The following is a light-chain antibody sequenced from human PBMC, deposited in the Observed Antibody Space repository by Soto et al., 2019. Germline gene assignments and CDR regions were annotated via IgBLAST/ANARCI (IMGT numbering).Light chain of an antibody. V-gene: IGLV2-14*01. Sequence: QSALTQPASVSGSPGQSITISCTGTSSDVGAYHYVSWYQQHPGKAPKLMIYDVNNRPSGVSNRFSGSKSGNTASLTISGLQTEDEADYYCSSYTRSQTVIFGGGTKLTVL. CDR2: DVN. CDR3: SSYTRSQTVI. J-gene: IGLJ2*01. CDR1: SSDVGAYHY.